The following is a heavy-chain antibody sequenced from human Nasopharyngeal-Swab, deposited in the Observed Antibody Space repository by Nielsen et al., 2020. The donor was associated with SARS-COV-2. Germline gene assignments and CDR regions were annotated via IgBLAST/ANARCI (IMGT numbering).Heavy chain of an antibody. J-gene: IGHJ5*02. D-gene: IGHD7-27*01. CDR1: GFTFSTYS. CDR3: TRDLGRWQLFDP. V-gene: IGHV3-21*01. CDR2: ISSSSSSYI. Sequence: GGSLRLSCAASGFTFSTYSMNWVRQAPGKGLEWVSSISSSSSSYIYYADSVKGRFTISRDNAKNSLYLQMNSLRAEDTAVFYCTRDLGRWQLFDPWGQGTLVTVSS.